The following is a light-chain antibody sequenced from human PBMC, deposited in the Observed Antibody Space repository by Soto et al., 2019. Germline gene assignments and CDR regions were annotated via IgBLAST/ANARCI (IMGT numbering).Light chain of an antibody. CDR2: DAS. V-gene: IGKV1-5*01. Sequence: DIQMTQSPSTLSASIGDRVTITCRASQSISSWLTWYQQKPGKAPKLLIYDASSLESGVPSRFSGSGSGTEFTLTISSLQPDDLATYYCQQYDSYSWTFVQGTKVETK. CDR3: QQYDSYSWT. J-gene: IGKJ1*01. CDR1: QSISSW.